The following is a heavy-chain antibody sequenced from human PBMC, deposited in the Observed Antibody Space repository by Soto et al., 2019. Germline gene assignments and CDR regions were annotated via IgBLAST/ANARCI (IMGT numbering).Heavy chain of an antibody. V-gene: IGHV1-2*02. Sequence: QVQLVQSGAEVKKPGASVKVSCKASGYNFIGYYIHWVRRAPGQRLEWMGWVNPKSGATHYTQTFQGRVTMTGDTSINTAYMELSWLTSDDTAVYYCARVVETAAVPLDYWGQGTLVTVSS. CDR3: ARVVETAAVPLDY. CDR2: VNPKSGAT. J-gene: IGHJ4*02. D-gene: IGHD5-18*01. CDR1: GYNFIGYY.